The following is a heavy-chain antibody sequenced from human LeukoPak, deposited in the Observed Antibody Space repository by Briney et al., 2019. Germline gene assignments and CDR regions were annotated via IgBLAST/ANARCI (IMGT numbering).Heavy chain of an antibody. D-gene: IGHD3-3*01. CDR1: GFTFSDYY. V-gene: IGHV4-38-2*01. Sequence: GSLRLSCAASGFTFSDYYMSWIRQAPGKGLEWIGIIYYSGITHYNPSLKSRVTILVDTSKNQFSLKLSSVTDADTAVYYCARVRRSLNWFDSWGQGTLVTVSS. CDR3: ARVRRSLNWFDS. J-gene: IGHJ5*01. CDR2: IYYSGIT.